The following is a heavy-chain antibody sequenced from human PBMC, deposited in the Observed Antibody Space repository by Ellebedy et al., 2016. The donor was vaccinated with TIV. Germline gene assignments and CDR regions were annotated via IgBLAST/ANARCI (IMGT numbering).Heavy chain of an antibody. CDR1: GFTFSNAW. V-gene: IGHV3-15*01. Sequence: GGSLRLSCAASGFTFSNAWMNWVRQAPGKGLEWVGRIKSKTDGGAADYAAPVKGRFTISRDDSKNALYLQMNSLKTEDTAVYFCTTVYRYNYDSVWGQGTLVTVSS. CDR2: IKSKTDGGAA. CDR3: TTVYRYNYDSV. J-gene: IGHJ4*02. D-gene: IGHD5-18*01.